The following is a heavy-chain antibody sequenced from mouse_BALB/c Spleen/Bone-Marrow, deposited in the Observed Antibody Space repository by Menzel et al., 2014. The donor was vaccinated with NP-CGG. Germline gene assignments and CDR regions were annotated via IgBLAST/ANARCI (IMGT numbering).Heavy chain of an antibody. D-gene: IGHD2-3*01. CDR3: ARLRGYSQAWFAY. V-gene: IGHV1-63*01. CDR1: GYAFXNYW. J-gene: IGHJ3*01. CDR2: IYPGSGNT. Sequence: QVQPQQSGAELVRPGTSVKISCKASGYAFXNYWLGWVKQRPGHGLEWIGDIYPGSGNTYYNEKFKGKATLTADKSSSTAYMQLSSLTSEDSAVYFCARLRGYSQAWFAYWGQGTLVTVSA.